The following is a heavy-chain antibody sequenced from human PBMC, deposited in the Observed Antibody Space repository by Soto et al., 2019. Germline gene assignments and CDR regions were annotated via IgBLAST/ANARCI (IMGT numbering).Heavy chain of an antibody. CDR2: ISGSGGST. Sequence: SLRLSCAASGFTTSSYAMSWVRQAPGKGLEWVSAISGSGGSTYYADSVKGRFTISRDNSKNTLYLQMNSLRAEDTAVYYCAKDLSPLYYYYGMDVWGQGTTVTVSS. CDR3: AKDLSPLYYYYGMDV. J-gene: IGHJ6*02. V-gene: IGHV3-23*01. CDR1: GFTTSSYA.